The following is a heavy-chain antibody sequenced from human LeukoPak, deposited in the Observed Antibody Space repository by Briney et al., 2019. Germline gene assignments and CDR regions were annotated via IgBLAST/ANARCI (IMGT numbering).Heavy chain of an antibody. V-gene: IGHV1-46*01. D-gene: IGHD3-22*01. CDR2: INPSGGST. Sequence: ASVKVSCKASGYTFTSYYMHWVRQAPGQGLEWMGIINPSGGSTSYAQKFQGRVTMTRDMSTSTVYMELSSLRSEDTAVYYCARGQYYYDSSGYYPTPVSDYWGQGTLVTVSS. J-gene: IGHJ4*02. CDR1: GYTFTSYY. CDR3: ARGQYYYDSSGYYPTPVSDY.